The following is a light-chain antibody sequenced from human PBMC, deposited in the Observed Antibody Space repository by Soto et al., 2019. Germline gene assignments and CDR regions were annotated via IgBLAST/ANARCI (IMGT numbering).Light chain of an antibody. CDR2: DVL. CDR1: QSIRIY. Sequence: ELAVTWSYATLXLXPGEXVTLXXXXSQSIRIYLAWYQQKPGQAPSLLIYDVLKRSTGIPATFSGSGSGTAFTITISSLEPEYFAVYYCHQRSNLHRDITFFQCTRLEIK. J-gene: IGKJ5*01. V-gene: IGKV3-11*01. CDR3: HQRSNLHRDIT.